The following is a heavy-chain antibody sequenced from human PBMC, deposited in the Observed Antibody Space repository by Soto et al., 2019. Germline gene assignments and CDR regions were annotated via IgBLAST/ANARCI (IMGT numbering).Heavy chain of an antibody. CDR3: ARDSVFENALDI. J-gene: IGHJ3*02. CDR2: IYYSGST. V-gene: IGHV4-61*01. D-gene: IGHD2-21*01. CDR1: GGSVNSGSYY. Sequence: SETLSLTCTVSGGSVNSGSYYWSWIRQPPGKGLEWIGYIYYSGSTNYNPSLKSRVTISVDTSKNQFSLKLSSVTAADTAVYYCARDSVFENALDIWGQGTMVTVSS.